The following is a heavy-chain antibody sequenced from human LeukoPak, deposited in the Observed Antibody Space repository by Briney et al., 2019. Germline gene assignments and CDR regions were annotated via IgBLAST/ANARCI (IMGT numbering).Heavy chain of an antibody. CDR3: ARDRDGMGV. CDR1: GGSISSSNW. J-gene: IGHJ6*02. V-gene: IGHV4-4*02. Sequence: SETLSLTCTVSGGSISSSNWWSWVRQPPGKGLEWIGEIYHSGSTDYNPSLKGRVTISVDKSKNQFSLRLNSVTAADTAVYFCARDRDGMGVWGQGTTVTVSS. CDR2: IYHSGST.